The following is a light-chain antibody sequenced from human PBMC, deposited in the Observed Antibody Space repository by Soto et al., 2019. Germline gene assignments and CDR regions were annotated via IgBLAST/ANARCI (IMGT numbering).Light chain of an antibody. CDR3: ASWDDSLNGVV. Sequence: QSVLTQPPSASGTPGQRVTISCSGSNSNIGSNTVNWYQQLPGTAPKLLIYSNSQRPSGVPGRFSDSKSGTSASLAISGLQSEDEADYYCASWDDSLNGVVFGGGTQLTVL. CDR1: NSNIGSNT. V-gene: IGLV1-44*01. CDR2: SNS. J-gene: IGLJ2*01.